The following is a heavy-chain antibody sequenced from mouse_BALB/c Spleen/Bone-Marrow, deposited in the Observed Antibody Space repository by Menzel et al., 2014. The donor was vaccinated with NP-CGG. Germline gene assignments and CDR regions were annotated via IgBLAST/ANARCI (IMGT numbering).Heavy chain of an antibody. D-gene: IGHD1-1*02. J-gene: IGHJ3*01. CDR2: FYPGNGDT. CDR1: GYTFTSYS. V-gene: IGHV1-12*01. CDR3: ARGWLFTY. Sequence: QVQLQQSGAELAKPGASVKMSCKASGYTFTSYSMHWVKQTPGQGLERIGTFYPGNGDTSYNQKFKGKATLTADTFSSTAYMQLSGLTSEETAVYYCARGWLFTYRGQETLVTVS.